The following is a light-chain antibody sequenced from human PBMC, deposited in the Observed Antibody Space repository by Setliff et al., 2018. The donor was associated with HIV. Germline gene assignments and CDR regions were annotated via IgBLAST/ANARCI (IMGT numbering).Light chain of an antibody. CDR3: VLYMGSGIWM. CDR2: STN. Sequence: QTVVTQEPSFSVSPGGTVTLTCGLSSGSVSTSSSPSWYQQTPGQTLRTLIYSTNTRSSGVPDRFSGSILGNKAALTITGAQAEDESDYYCVLYMGSGIWMFGGGTQL. V-gene: IGLV8-61*01. J-gene: IGLJ3*02. CDR1: SGSVSTSSS.